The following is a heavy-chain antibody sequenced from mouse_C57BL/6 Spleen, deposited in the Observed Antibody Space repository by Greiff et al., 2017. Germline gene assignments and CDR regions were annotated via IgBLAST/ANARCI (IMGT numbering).Heavy chain of an antibody. J-gene: IGHJ2*01. CDR2: IDPETGGP. V-gene: IGHV1-15*01. Sequence: QVQLKQSGAELVRPGASVTLSCKASGYTFTDYEMHWVKQTPVHGLEWIGAIDPETGGPAYNQKFKGKAILTADKSSSTAYMELRSLTSEDSAVYYCTRSVTGFDYWGQGTTLTVSS. CDR3: TRSVTGFDY. D-gene: IGHD4-1*01. CDR1: GYTFTDYE.